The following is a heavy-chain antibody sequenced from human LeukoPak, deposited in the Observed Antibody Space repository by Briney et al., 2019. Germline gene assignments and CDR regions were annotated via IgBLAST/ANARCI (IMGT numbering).Heavy chain of an antibody. J-gene: IGHJ4*02. CDR1: GFTFSSYS. CDR2: ISGSSSTK. D-gene: IGHD3-3*01. Sequence: GSLGLSCAAPGFTFSSYSMNWVRQAPGKGLEWLSFISGSSSTKFYADSVKGRFTISRDNSKNTLYLQMNSLRAEDTAVYYCARVPKGFLGGVFDYWGQGTLVTVSS. CDR3: ARVPKGFLGGVFDY. V-gene: IGHV3-48*01.